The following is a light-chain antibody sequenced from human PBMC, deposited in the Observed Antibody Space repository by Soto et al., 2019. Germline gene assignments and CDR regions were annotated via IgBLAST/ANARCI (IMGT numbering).Light chain of an antibody. CDR1: QSISSY. Sequence: DLQITQSPSSLSASVGHRVTITCPASQSISSYLNWYQQKPGKAPKLLIYAASTLQSGVPSRFSGSRSGTDFTLTISSLQPEDFASYYCQQLDSFPLTFGQGTRLEIK. CDR3: QQLDSFPLT. V-gene: IGKV1-39*01. CDR2: AAS. J-gene: IGKJ5*01.